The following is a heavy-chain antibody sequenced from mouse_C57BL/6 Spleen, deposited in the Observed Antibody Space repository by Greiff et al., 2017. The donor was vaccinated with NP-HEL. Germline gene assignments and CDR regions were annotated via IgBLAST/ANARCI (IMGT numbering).Heavy chain of an antibody. V-gene: IGHV1-61*01. Sequence: QVQLQQPGAELVRPGSSVKLSCKASGYTFTSYWMDWVKQRPGQGLEWIGNIYPSDSETHYNQKFKDKATLTVDKSSSTAYMQLSSLTSEDSAVYYCARGDSSGPGAMDYWGQGTSVTVSS. CDR2: IYPSDSET. CDR3: ARGDSSGPGAMDY. D-gene: IGHD3-2*02. CDR1: GYTFTSYW. J-gene: IGHJ4*01.